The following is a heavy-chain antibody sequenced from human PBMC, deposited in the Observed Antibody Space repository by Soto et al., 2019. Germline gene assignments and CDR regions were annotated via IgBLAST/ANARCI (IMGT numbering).Heavy chain of an antibody. CDR3: AKIMLTVTTAAFDI. D-gene: IGHD4-17*01. V-gene: IGHV3-30*18. Sequence: GGSLRLSCAASGFSFSSYGMHWVRQAPGKGLEWVAMISYDGTDEYYADSVKGRFTISRDNSKNAVYLQMNSLRAEDTAVYYCAKIMLTVTTAAFDIWGQGTMVTVSS. J-gene: IGHJ3*02. CDR2: ISYDGTDE. CDR1: GFSFSSYG.